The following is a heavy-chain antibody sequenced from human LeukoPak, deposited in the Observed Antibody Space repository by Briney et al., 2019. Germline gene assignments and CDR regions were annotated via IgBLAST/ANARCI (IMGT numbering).Heavy chain of an antibody. CDR3: ARDRGCSATTCYTGGDWLDP. J-gene: IGHJ5*02. V-gene: IGHV1-2*02. D-gene: IGHD2-2*01. Sequence: GASVKVSCKGSGYTFTDYYIHWVRQAPGQGLEWMGWINPNSGGTNYAQKFQGRVTMTRDTSISTAYMELSRLRSDDTAVFYCARDRGCSATTCYTGGDWLDPWGQGTLVTVSS. CDR1: GYTFTDYY. CDR2: INPNSGGT.